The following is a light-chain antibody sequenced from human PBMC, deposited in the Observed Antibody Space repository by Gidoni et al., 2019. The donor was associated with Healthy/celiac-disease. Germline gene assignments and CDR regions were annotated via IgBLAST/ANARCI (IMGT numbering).Light chain of an antibody. J-gene: IGLJ2*01. V-gene: IGLV2-8*01. CDR1: SSDVGGYNY. Sequence: QSALTQPPSASGSPGQSVTISCIGTSSDVGGYNYVSCYQQHPGKAPKLMIYEVSKRPSGVPDRFSGSKSGNTASLTVSGLQVEDEADYYCSSYAGSNNFGVLFGGGTKLTVL. CDR3: SSYAGSNNFGVL. CDR2: EVS.